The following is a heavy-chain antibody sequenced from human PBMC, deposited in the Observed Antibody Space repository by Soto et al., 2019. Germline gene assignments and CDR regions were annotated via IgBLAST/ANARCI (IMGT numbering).Heavy chain of an antibody. Sequence: SRTLSLPCDISVDSVSSSSAAWNWIRQSPSRGLEWLGRTYYRSKWIHEYTVSMESRITIDPDTSKNQFSLHIYSVTPEDTAVYYCAGVVWFRGMDVWGQGTPVTVSS. D-gene: IGHD3-16*01. CDR1: VDSVSSSSAA. CDR2: TYYRSKWIH. J-gene: IGHJ6*02. CDR3: AGVVWFRGMDV. V-gene: IGHV6-1*01.